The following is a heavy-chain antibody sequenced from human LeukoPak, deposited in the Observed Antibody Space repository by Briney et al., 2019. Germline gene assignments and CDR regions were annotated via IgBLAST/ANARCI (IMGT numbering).Heavy chain of an antibody. CDR3: AKLSITMIVVSHFDY. D-gene: IGHD3-22*01. V-gene: IGHV3-23*01. CDR2: ISGSGGST. Sequence: GGSPRLSCAASGFTFSSYAMSWVRQAPGKGLEWVSAISGSGGSTYYADSVKGRFTISRDNSKNTLYLQMNSLRAEDTAVYYCAKLSITMIVVSHFDYWGQGTLVTVSS. J-gene: IGHJ4*02. CDR1: GFTFSSYA.